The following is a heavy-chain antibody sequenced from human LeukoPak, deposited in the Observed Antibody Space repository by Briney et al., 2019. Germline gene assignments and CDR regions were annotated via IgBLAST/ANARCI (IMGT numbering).Heavy chain of an antibody. Sequence: GGSLRLSCAASGFTFSSYSMNWVRQAPGKGLEWVSSISSSSSYIYYADSVKGRFTISRDNAKNSLYLQMNSLRAEDTAVYYCARDPMDYGDYEVNWGQGTLVTVSS. V-gene: IGHV3-21*01. CDR3: ARDPMDYGDYEVN. J-gene: IGHJ4*02. D-gene: IGHD4-17*01. CDR1: GFTFSSYS. CDR2: ISSSSSYI.